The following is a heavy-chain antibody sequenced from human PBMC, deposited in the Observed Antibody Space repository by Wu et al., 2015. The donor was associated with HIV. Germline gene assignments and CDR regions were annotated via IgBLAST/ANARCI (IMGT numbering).Heavy chain of an antibody. V-gene: IGHV1-2*02. Sequence: QVQLVQSGAEVKKPGASVKVSCKASGYTFTGYYMHWVRQAPGQGFEWMGWINPNSGGTNYAQKFQGRVTMTRDTSISTAYMELSRLRSDDTAVYYCARDLSSSWTGRGYYGMDVWGQGTTVTVSS. CDR3: ARDLSSSWTGRGYYGMDV. CDR1: GYTFTGYY. CDR2: INPNSGGT. J-gene: IGHJ6*02. D-gene: IGHD6-13*01.